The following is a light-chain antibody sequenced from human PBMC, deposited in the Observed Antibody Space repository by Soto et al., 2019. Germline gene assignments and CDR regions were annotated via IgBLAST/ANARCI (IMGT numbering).Light chain of an antibody. Sequence: SALAQPASVSGSPGQSITISCTGTISDFVVYNYVSWYQQHPGKAPKLMIYGVSNRPSGVSNRFSGSKSGNTASLTISGLQADDEADYYCSSHTISSALQVFGTRTKVTVL. CDR2: GVS. CDR3: SSHTISSALQV. V-gene: IGLV2-14*01. J-gene: IGLJ1*01. CDR1: ISDFVVYNY.